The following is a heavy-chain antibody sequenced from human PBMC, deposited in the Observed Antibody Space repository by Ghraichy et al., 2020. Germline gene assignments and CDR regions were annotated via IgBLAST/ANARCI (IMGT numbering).Heavy chain of an antibody. Sequence: SVKVSCKASGGTFSSYAINWVRQAPGQGLEWMGGIIPIFDTANYAQKFQGRVTITADESTSTAYMELSSLRSEDTAIYYCASGGSPNYEYVWGSPLDVWGQGTTVIVSS. CDR1: GGTFSSYA. D-gene: IGHD3-16*01. CDR2: IIPIFDTA. V-gene: IGHV1-69*13. CDR3: ASGGSPNYEYVWGSPLDV. J-gene: IGHJ6*02.